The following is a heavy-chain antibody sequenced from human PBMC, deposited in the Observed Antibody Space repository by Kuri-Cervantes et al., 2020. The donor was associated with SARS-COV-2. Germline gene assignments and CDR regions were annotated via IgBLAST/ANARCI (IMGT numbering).Heavy chain of an antibody. CDR3: ARGLTLEGDSYGYHY. CDR2: INPNSGGT. Sequence: SVKVSCKASGYTFTGYYMHWVRQAPGQGLEWMGWINPNSGGTNYAQKFQGRVTMTRDTSNSTAYMELSRLRSDDTAVYYCARGLTLEGDSYGYHYWGQGTLVTVSS. J-gene: IGHJ4*02. D-gene: IGHD5-18*01. CDR1: GYTFTGYY. V-gene: IGHV1-2*02.